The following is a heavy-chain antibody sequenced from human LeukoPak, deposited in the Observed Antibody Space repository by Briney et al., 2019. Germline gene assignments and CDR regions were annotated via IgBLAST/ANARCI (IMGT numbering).Heavy chain of an antibody. CDR1: GFTFSSYS. V-gene: IGHV3-21*01. CDR2: ISSSSSYI. J-gene: IGHJ6*02. CDR3: ARDGQADSTPDGMDV. Sequence: GGSLRLSCAASGFTFSSYSMNWVRQAPGKGLEWVSSISSSSSYIYYADSVKGRFTISRDNAKNSLYLQMNSLRAEDTAVYYCARDGQADSTPDGMDVWGQGTTVTVSS. D-gene: IGHD2-15*01.